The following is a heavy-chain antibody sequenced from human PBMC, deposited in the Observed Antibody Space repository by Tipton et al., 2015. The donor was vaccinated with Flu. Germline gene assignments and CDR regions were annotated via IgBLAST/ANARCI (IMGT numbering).Heavy chain of an antibody. CDR1: GGSISSSSYY. V-gene: IGHV4-39*07. D-gene: IGHD3-10*01. CDR2: FYYSGST. CDR3: ARDRLLWFGDRYGMDV. Sequence: TLSLTCTVSGGSISSSSYYWGWIRQPPGKGLEWIGSFYYSGSTYFNPSLKSRVTISVDTSKNQFSLKLSSVTAADTAVYYCARDRLLWFGDRYGMDVWGQGTTVTVSS. J-gene: IGHJ6*02.